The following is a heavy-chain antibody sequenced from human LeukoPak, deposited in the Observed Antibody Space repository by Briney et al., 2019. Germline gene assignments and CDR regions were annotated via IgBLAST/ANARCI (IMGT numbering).Heavy chain of an antibody. J-gene: IGHJ4*02. D-gene: IGHD2-2*01. CDR1: GFAFDEHG. CDR3: ARAPITSPFYFDY. Sequence: GWSLRLSCTASGFAFDEHGMSWVRQVPGKGLEWVSGINWSGGSTGYADPLRGRFTISRDNAKNSLYLQMDSLRAEDTALYYCARAPITSPFYFDYWGQGTLVTVSS. CDR2: INWSGGST. V-gene: IGHV3-20*04.